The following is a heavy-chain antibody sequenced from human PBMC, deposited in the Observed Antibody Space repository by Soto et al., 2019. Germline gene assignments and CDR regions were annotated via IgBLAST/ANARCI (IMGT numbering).Heavy chain of an antibody. CDR1: GFTFSNAW. D-gene: IGHD5-18*01. V-gene: IGHV3-23*01. CDR2: ISGSGGST. CDR3: AKSLSGYLIDY. Sequence: PGGSLRLSCAASGFTFSNAWMSWVRQAPGKGLEWVSAISGSGGSTYYADSVKGRFTISRDNSKNTLYLQMNSLRAEDTAVYYCAKSLSGYLIDYWGQGTLVTVSS. J-gene: IGHJ4*02.